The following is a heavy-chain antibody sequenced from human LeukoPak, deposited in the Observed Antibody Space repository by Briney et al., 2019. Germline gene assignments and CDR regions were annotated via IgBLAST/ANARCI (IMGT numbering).Heavy chain of an antibody. V-gene: IGHV3-74*01. CDR2: INTDGSST. D-gene: IGHD6-6*01. CDR1: GFTFSSYW. Sequence: GGSLRLSCAASGFTFSSYWMHWVRHAPGKGLVWVSHINTDGSSTSYADSVKGRFAISRDNAKNTLYLQMNSLRAEDTAVYYCTTFEYSSSSAYYYYMDVWGKGTTVTVSS. J-gene: IGHJ6*03. CDR3: TTFEYSSSSAYYYYMDV.